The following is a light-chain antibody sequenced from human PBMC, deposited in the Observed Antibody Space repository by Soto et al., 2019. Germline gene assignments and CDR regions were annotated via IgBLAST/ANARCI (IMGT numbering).Light chain of an antibody. J-gene: IGKJ2*01. CDR2: GAS. Sequence: IVMTQSPATLSVYPGERVTLSCRASQSVSDNLALYQQKPGQAPRLINYGASTRATTTPARFSGSGSGTEFTLTMSSLQSEEFAVYFFQQSNNGPYTFGQGTKLDIK. CDR3: QQSNNGPYT. CDR1: QSVSDN. V-gene: IGKV3D-15*01.